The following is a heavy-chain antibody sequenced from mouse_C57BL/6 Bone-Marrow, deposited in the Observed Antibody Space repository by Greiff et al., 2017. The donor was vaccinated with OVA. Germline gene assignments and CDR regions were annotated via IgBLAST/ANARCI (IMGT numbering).Heavy chain of an antibody. CDR1: GYTFTSYW. Sequence: QVQLQQPGAELVKPGASVKLSCKASGYTFTSYWMHWVKQRPGRGLEWIGRIDPNSGGTTSNEKFKSKATLTVDKPSSTAYMQLSSLTSEDSAVYYCARYTTVVPYYFDYWGQGTTLTVSS. CDR3: ARYTTVVPYYFDY. V-gene: IGHV1-72*01. CDR2: IDPNSGGT. J-gene: IGHJ2*01. D-gene: IGHD1-1*01.